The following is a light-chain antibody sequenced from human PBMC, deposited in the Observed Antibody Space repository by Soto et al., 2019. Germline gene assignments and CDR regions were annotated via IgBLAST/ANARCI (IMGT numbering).Light chain of an antibody. CDR1: SSNIGSHI. CDR3: AAWDDGLKGWL. V-gene: IGLV1-44*01. J-gene: IGLJ7*01. Sequence: QSVLTQPPSASGTPGQRVTISCSGSSSNIGSHIVSWYQQLPGTAPKLLIHTNNQRPSGVPDRISGSRSGTSASLAISGLQFEDEADYYCAAWDDGLKGWLFGGGTQLTVL. CDR2: TNN.